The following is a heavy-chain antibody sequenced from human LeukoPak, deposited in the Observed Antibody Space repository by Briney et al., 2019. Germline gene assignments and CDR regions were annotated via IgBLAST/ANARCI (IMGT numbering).Heavy chain of an antibody. CDR2: ISYDGSNK. D-gene: IGHD3-22*01. J-gene: IGHJ4*02. V-gene: IGHV3-30-3*01. CDR1: GFTFSSYA. Sequence: GRSLRLSCAASGFTFSSYAMHWVRQAPGKGLEWVAVISYDGSNKYYADSVKGRFTISRDNSKNTLYLQMNSLRAEDTAVYYCARDRSDSSGARYFDYWGQGTLVTVSS. CDR3: ARDRSDSSGARYFDY.